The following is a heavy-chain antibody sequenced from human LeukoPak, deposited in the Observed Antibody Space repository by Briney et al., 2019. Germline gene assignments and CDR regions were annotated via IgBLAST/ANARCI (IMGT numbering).Heavy chain of an antibody. J-gene: IGHJ4*02. D-gene: IGHD3-10*01. V-gene: IGHV3-30*18. Sequence: GGSLRLSCAASGFTFSSYGMHWVRQAPGKGLEWVAVISYDGSNKYYADSVKGRFTISRDNSKNTLYLQMNSLRPEDTAVYYCAKDLISMVRGVITALDYWGQGTPVTVSS. CDR1: GFTFSSYG. CDR3: AKDLISMVRGVITALDY. CDR2: ISYDGSNK.